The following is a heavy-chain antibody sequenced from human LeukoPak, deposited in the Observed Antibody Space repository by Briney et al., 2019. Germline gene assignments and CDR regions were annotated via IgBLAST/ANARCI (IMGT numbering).Heavy chain of an antibody. Sequence: SETLSLTCTVSGCSISSYYWSWIRQPPGKGLEWIGYIYYSGSTNYNPSLKSRVTISVDTSKNQFSLKLSSVTAADTAVYYCARGIHSESWGQGTLVTVSS. J-gene: IGHJ4*02. V-gene: IGHV4-59*01. CDR2: IYYSGST. CDR3: ARGIHSES. CDR1: GCSISSYY.